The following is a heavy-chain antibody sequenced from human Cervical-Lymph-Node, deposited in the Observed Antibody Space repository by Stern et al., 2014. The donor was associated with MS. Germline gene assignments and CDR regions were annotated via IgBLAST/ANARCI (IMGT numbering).Heavy chain of an antibody. CDR1: GYKFSIYC. CDR3: ARQTTAWASDV. V-gene: IGHV5-51*01. D-gene: IGHD1-14*01. J-gene: IGHJ4*02. Sequence: VQLVQSGAELIRPGESLKISCKGSGYKFSIYCIAWVRQMPGKGLEWMGISYPGDSEPRYSQSFQGQVTMSADKSTSTAYLQWSSLNASDTAMYFCARQTTAWASDVWGQGTLVTVSS. CDR2: SYPGDSEP.